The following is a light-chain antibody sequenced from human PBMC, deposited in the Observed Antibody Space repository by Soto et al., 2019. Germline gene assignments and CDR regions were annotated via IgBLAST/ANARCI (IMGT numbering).Light chain of an antibody. CDR2: SNS. CDR3: QSYDSSLSGAV. Sequence: QSVLTQPPSVSGAPGQRVTIPCTGSSSNIGAGYDVHWYKQVPGTAPKLLIYSNSIRPSGVPDRFSGSESGASASLAITGLQVDDEADYYCQSYDSSLSGAVFGGGTKVTVL. J-gene: IGLJ2*01. V-gene: IGLV1-40*01. CDR1: SSNIGAGYD.